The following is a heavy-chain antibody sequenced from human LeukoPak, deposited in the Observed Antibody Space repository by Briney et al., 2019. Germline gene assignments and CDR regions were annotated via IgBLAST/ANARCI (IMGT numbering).Heavy chain of an antibody. V-gene: IGHV3-23*01. CDR1: GFTFSNYA. CDR2: ISGSDTST. J-gene: IGHJ4*02. D-gene: IGHD2-15*01. CDR3: AKFYCTGGRCRNFDY. Sequence: GGSLRLSCAASGFTFSNYAMGWVRQAPGKGLEWVSSISGSDTSTYYADSVKGRFTIPRDDSKNTPSLQMNSLRAEDSAVYYCAKFYCTGGRCRNFDYWGQGTLVTVSS.